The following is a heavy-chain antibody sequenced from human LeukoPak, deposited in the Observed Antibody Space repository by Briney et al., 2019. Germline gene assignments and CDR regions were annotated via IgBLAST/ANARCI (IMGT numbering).Heavy chain of an antibody. D-gene: IGHD2/OR15-2a*01. Sequence: GGSLRLSCAASGFTFSTSAMTWVRQAPGKGLEWVSGISGSGVTDYADSVKGRFTISRDNSKNTLYLQMNSLRAEDTAVYYCAKDVGTEYYYYYYMDVWGKGTTVTVSS. CDR3: AKDVGTEYYYYYYMDV. J-gene: IGHJ6*03. CDR1: GFTFSTSA. V-gene: IGHV3-23*01. CDR2: ISGSGVT.